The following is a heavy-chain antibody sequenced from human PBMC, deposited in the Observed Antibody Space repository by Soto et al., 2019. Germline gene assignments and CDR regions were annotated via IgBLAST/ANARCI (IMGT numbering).Heavy chain of an antibody. Sequence: PSETLSLTCTVSGGSISSYYWSWIRQPPGKGLEWVGYIYYSGSTNYNPSLKSRVTISVDTSKNQFSLKLSSVTAADTAVYYCATHKAPSFGPQLGYFQHWGQGTLVTSPQ. CDR1: GGSISSYY. V-gene: IGHV4-59*08. CDR2: IYYSGST. D-gene: IGHD3-3*01. CDR3: ATHKAPSFGPQLGYFQH. J-gene: IGHJ1*01.